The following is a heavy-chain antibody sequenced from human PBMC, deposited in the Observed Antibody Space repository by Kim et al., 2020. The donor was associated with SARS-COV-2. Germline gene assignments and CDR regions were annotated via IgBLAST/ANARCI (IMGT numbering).Heavy chain of an antibody. CDR2: IWYDGSGK. CDR3: AREDYGGNPDYFYGMDV. CDR1: GFVFSSYG. D-gene: IGHD4-17*01. J-gene: IGHJ6*02. V-gene: IGHV3-33*01. Sequence: GGSLRLSCAASGFVFSSYGIHWVRQAPGKGLEWVAVIWYDGSGKYYSDSVKGRFTISRDNSKNTLFLQMNSLRAEDTAVYYCAREDYGGNPDYFYGMDVWGQGTTVTVSS.